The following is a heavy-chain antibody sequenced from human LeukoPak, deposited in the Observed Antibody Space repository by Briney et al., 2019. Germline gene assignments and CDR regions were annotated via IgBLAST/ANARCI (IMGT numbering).Heavy chain of an antibody. J-gene: IGHJ4*02. V-gene: IGHV1-8*03. Sequence: ASVKVSCKASGYTFTGYYMHWVRQATGQGLEWMGWMNPNSGNTGYAQKFQGRVTITRNTSISTAYMELSSLRSEDTAVYYCARGHDFWSGYWYYFDYWGQGTLVTVSS. CDR3: ARGHDFWSGYWYYFDY. CDR2: MNPNSGNT. CDR1: GYTFTGYY. D-gene: IGHD3-3*01.